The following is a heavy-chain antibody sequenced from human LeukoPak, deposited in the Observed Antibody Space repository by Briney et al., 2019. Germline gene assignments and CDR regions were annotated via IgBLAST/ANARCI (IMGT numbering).Heavy chain of an antibody. J-gene: IGHJ5*02. CDR3: AKDLMRDRWFGES. Sequence: GGSLRLSCAASGFTFSCYGMHWVRQAPGKGLEWVAFTRFDGNDKFYAESVKGRFSISRDNFRSTLYLQMNSLRLEDTGVYYCAKDLMRDRWFGESWGQGTLVTVSS. CDR1: GFTFSCYG. V-gene: IGHV3-30*02. CDR2: TRFDGNDK. D-gene: IGHD3-10*01.